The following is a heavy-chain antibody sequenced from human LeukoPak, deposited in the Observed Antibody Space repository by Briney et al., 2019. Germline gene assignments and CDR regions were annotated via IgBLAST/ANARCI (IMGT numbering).Heavy chain of an antibody. CDR3: ARDQMGGSYYGYFQH. V-gene: IGHV1-18*01. J-gene: IGHJ1*01. D-gene: IGHD1-26*01. CDR2: ISAYNGNT. Sequence: ASVKVSCKASGYTFTTCAISWVRQAPGQGLEWMGWISAYNGNTKYAQKLQGRVTMTTDTSTSTAYMELKSLRSDDTAVYYCARDQMGGSYYGYFQHWGQGTMVTVSS. CDR1: GYTFTTCA.